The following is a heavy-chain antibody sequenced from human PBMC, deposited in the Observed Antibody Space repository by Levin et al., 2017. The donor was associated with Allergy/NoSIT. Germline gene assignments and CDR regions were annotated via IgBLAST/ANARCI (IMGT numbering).Heavy chain of an antibody. CDR3: SGHQPNLRFLEWLPRRDYYHYMDL. CDR2: IKSKRDSGTT. D-gene: IGHD3-3*01. CDR1: GFPFNNAW. V-gene: IGHV3-15*01. J-gene: IGHJ6*02. Sequence: GGSLRLSCAASGFPFNNAWMSWFRQVPGKGLEWVGRIKSKRDSGTTDYAAPVKGRFSISRDDSKNTLFLQINSLKTEDTAVYYCSGHQPNLRFLEWLPRRDYYHYMDLWGQGTTVTVSS.